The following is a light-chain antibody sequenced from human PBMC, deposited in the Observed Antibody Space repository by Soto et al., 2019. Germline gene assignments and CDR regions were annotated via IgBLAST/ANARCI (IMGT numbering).Light chain of an antibody. V-gene: IGLV2-8*01. CDR2: EVS. Sequence: QSALTQPASASGSPGQSVTISCTGTSSDVGGYNYVSWYQQHPGKAPKLMIYEVSNRPSGVPDRFSGSKSGNTASLTVSGLQAEDEADYYCSSYASSNNLVFGGGTKLTVL. CDR1: SSDVGGYNY. J-gene: IGLJ2*01. CDR3: SSYASSNNLV.